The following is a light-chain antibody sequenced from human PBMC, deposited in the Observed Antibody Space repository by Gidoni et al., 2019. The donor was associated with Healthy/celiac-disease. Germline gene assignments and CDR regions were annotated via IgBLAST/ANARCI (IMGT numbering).Light chain of an antibody. V-gene: IGKV3-20*01. CDR2: GAS. CDR3: QQYGSSPRT. Sequence: DIVLTQSPGTLSLSPGERATLSCRASQSVSSSYLAGYQQKPGQAPRLLIYGASSRATGIPDRVSGSGSGTDFTLTISRLEPEDFAVYYCQQYGSSPRTFGQGTKVEIK. J-gene: IGKJ1*01. CDR1: QSVSSSY.